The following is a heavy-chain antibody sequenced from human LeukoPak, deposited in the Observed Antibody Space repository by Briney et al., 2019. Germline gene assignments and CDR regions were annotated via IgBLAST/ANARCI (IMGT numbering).Heavy chain of an antibody. J-gene: IGHJ4*02. CDR1: GFTFSSYW. V-gene: IGHV3-7*01. Sequence: GGSRRLSCAASGFTFSSYWMSWVRQAPGKGLEWVANIKQDGSEKYYVDSVKGRFTISRDNAKNSLYLQMNSLRAEDTAAYFCARPYYYSSGSLPYWGQGTLVTVSS. D-gene: IGHD3-10*01. CDR2: IKQDGSEK. CDR3: ARPYYYSSGSLPY.